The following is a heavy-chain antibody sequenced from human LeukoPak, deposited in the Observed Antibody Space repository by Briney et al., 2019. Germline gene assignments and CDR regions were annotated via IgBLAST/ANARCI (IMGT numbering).Heavy chain of an antibody. V-gene: IGHV3-48*03. CDR2: ISSSGSTI. D-gene: IGHD3-16*01. CDR1: GFTFSSYE. J-gene: IGHJ4*02. CDR3: TRGFWGWEVDY. Sequence: GGSLRLSCAASGFTFSSYEMNWVRQAPGKGLEWVSYISSSGSTIYYADSVKGRFTISRDNAKNTLYLQMNSLRAEDTAVYYCTRGFWGWEVDYWGQGTLVTLSS.